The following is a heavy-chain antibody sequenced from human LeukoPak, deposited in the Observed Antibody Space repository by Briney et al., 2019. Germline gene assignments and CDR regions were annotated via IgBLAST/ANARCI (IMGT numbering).Heavy chain of an antibody. J-gene: IGHJ4*02. CDR2: IYYSGST. CDR1: GFTVSSNY. Sequence: PGGSLRLSCAASGFTVSSNYMSWIRQPPGKGLEWIGSIYYSGSTYYNPSLKSRVTISVDTSKNQFSLKLSSVTAADTAVYYCASTIDFWSGKGGIDYWGQGTLVTVSS. CDR3: ASTIDFWSGKGGIDY. D-gene: IGHD3-3*01. V-gene: IGHV4-39*01.